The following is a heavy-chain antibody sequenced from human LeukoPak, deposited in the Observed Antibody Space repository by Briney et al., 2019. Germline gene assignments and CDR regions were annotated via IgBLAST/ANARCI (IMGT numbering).Heavy chain of an antibody. CDR1: GYTLTELS. V-gene: IGHV1-24*01. D-gene: IGHD2-2*02. CDR2: FDPEDGET. J-gene: IGHJ4*02. CDR3: ATARCSSTSCYTGFYVY. Sequence: ASVKVSCKVSGYTLTELSMHWVRQAPGKGLECMGGFDPEDGETIYAKKFQGRVTMTEDTSTDTAYMELSSLRSEDTAVYYCATARCSSTSCYTGFYVYWGQGTLVTVSS.